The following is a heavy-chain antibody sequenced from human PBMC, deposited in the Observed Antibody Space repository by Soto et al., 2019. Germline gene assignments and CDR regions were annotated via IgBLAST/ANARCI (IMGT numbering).Heavy chain of an antibody. D-gene: IGHD4-17*01. Sequence: EVQLLESGGGLVQPGGSLRLSCAASGFTFSSYAMTWVRQAPGKGLEWVSTISAGGGSTYYADSVKGRFTISRDNSKNTLCLKMNSLRAEDTAIYYCEKVDPVTRSFDYWGQGTLVTVSS. V-gene: IGHV3-23*01. CDR1: GFTFSSYA. CDR2: ISAGGGST. J-gene: IGHJ4*02. CDR3: EKVDPVTRSFDY.